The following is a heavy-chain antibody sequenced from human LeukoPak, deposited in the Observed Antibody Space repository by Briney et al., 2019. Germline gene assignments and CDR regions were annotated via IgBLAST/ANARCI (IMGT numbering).Heavy chain of an antibody. CDR3: ARASYTMIVVAPRWFDP. CDR1: GGSISSYY. V-gene: IGHV4-59*12. Sequence: SETLSLACTVSGGSISSYYWNWIRQPPGKGLEWIGYIYYSGSTNYNPSLKSRVTISVDTSKNQFSLKLSSVTAADTAVYYCARASYTMIVVAPRWFDPWGQGTLVTVSS. D-gene: IGHD3-22*01. J-gene: IGHJ5*02. CDR2: IYYSGST.